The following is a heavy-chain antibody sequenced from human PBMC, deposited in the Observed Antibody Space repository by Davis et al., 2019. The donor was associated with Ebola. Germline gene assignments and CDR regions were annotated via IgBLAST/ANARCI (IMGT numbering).Heavy chain of an antibody. CDR2: IYPGDSDT. D-gene: IGHD3-22*01. Sequence: GESLKISCKGSGYSFSNFWIGWVRQMPAKGLEWMGIIYPGDSDTRYSPSFEGQVTISVDRSISTAYLQWSSLKASDTAMYYCAKQESLYGSSDYWGQGTLVTVSS. J-gene: IGHJ4*02. CDR3: AKQESLYGSSDY. V-gene: IGHV5-51*01. CDR1: GYSFSNFW.